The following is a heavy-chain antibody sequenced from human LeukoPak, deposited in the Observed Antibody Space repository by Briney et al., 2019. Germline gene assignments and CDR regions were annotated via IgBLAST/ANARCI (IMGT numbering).Heavy chain of an antibody. Sequence: GGSLRLSCAASGFTFRTYCMSWVRQAPGKGLEWVANIMQDGNDKYYVDSVKGRFTISRDNGKNSLDLQMNSLRPEDTAVYYCARDAAMTYRGYFDIWGRGTLVTVSS. CDR1: GFTFRTYC. CDR3: ARDAAMTYRGYFDI. J-gene: IGHJ2*01. CDR2: IMQDGNDK. D-gene: IGHD3-16*02. V-gene: IGHV3-7*01.